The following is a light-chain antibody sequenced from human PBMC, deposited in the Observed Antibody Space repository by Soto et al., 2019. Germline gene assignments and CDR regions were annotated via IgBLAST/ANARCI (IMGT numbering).Light chain of an antibody. V-gene: IGKV3-20*01. J-gene: IGKJ1*01. CDR1: QSVSSSY. CDR2: GAS. CDR3: QQYGSSCWT. Sequence: EIVLTQSPGTLSLSPGERATLSCRASQSVSSSYLAWCQQKPGQAPRLLIYGASSRATGIPDRFSGSGSGTDFTLTISRLEPEDFAVYYCQQYGSSCWTFGQGTKVDI.